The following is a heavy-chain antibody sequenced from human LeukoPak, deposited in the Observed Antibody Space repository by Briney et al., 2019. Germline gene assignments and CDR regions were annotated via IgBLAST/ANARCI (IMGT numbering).Heavy chain of an antibody. CDR1: GGSISNSNW. V-gene: IGHV4-4*02. CDR2: IYHSGST. D-gene: IGHD2-21*01. J-gene: IGHJ4*02. Sequence: SGTLSLTCAVSGGSISNSNWWSWVRQPPGQGLEWIGEIYHSGSTNYNPSLKSRVAISIDKSKIQFSLKLSSVTAADTAVYYCASGDYQQFDYWGQGTLVTVSS. CDR3: ASGDYQQFDY.